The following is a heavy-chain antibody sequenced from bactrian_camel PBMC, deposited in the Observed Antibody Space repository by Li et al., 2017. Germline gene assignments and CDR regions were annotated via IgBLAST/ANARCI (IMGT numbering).Heavy chain of an antibody. CDR1: GNTYNLNC. CDR3: VVVPFAKCGGWEHTSPAFGY. D-gene: IGHD2*01. V-gene: IGHV3S54*01. CDR2: IYTFGRTT. Sequence: HVQLVESGGGSVPPGGSVRLSCAASGNTYNLNCLGWFRQAPGMEREQVAVFIYTFGRTTRYADSVEGRFTISHDNAKNTLYQQMNSLKPEDTAIYYCVVVPFAKCGGWEHTSPAFGYWGQGTQVTVS. J-gene: IGHJ6*01.